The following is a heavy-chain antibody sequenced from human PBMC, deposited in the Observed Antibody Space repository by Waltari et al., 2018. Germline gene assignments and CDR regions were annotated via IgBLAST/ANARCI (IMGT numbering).Heavy chain of an antibody. D-gene: IGHD2-15*01. CDR2: VHGSGKT. Sequence: QLQQSGPGLVKPSGTLSLTCAVSGDSMSSTYWWSWVRQSPGKGLEWIGQVHGSGKTNYNPSFARRVSVTLHTSANQFSLRVTSATAADTAVYYCGRDRGRGLYLDSWGQGTLVTVSP. J-gene: IGHJ4*02. CDR1: GDSMSSTYW. CDR3: GRDRGRGLYLDS. V-gene: IGHV4-4*02.